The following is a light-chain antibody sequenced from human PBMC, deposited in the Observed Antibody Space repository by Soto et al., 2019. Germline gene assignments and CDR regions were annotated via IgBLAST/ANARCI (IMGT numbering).Light chain of an antibody. CDR1: QRISAF. Sequence: DIQMTQSPSSVSAFVGESVTITCHASQRISAFLNWYHQKPGKAPKLLIYSASYLQSGVPSNFSGSGSGTDFTLTISRLEPEDFAVYYCQQYGSSPWTFGQGTKVDIK. J-gene: IGKJ1*01. V-gene: IGKV1-39*01. CDR2: SAS. CDR3: QQYGSSPWT.